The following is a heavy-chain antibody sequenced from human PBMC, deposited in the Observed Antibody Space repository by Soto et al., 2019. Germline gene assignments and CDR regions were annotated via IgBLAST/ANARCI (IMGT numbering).Heavy chain of an antibody. CDR3: GRGECEIVVVPAAPRPYYYYGTDV. D-gene: IGHD2-2*01. V-gene: IGHV1-69*01. J-gene: IGHJ6*02. CDR2: IIPIFGTA. CDR1: GGTFSSYA. Sequence: QVQLVQSGAQVKKPGSSVKVSCKASGGTFSSYAISWVRQAPGQGLEWMGGIIPIFGTANYAQKFQGRVTITADESSSTAYRELSSLRSEDTAVYYCGRGECEIVVVPAAPRPYYYYGTDVWGQGTTVTVSS.